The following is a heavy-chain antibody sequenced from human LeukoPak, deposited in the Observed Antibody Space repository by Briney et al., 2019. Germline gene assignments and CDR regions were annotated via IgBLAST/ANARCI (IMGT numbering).Heavy chain of an antibody. CDR1: GFTFSSYA. Sequence: PGGSLRLSCAASGFTFSSYAMHWVRQAPGKGLEWVAVISYDGSNKYYADSVKGRFTISRDNSKNTLYLQMNSLRAEDTAVYYCARERIKGRQVDYWGQGTLVTVSS. CDR2: ISYDGSNK. D-gene: IGHD2-15*01. J-gene: IGHJ4*02. V-gene: IGHV3-30*04. CDR3: ARERIKGRQVDY.